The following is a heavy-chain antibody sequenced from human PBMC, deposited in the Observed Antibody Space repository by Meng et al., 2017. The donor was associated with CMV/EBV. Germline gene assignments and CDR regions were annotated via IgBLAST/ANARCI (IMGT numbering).Heavy chain of an antibody. CDR3: AKLQGSKDY. Sequence: SLKISCTASGFTFDYHALHWVRPAAGKGLEWVAGISWNSVSIGYADSVKGRFIISRDDAKSSLYLQMNSLRTEDTAMYFCAKLQGSKDYWGQGTLVTVSS. J-gene: IGHJ4*02. V-gene: IGHV3-9*01. CDR1: GFTFDYHA. CDR2: ISWNSVSI.